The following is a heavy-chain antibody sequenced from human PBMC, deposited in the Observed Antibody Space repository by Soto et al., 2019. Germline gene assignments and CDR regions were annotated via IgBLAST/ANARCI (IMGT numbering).Heavy chain of an antibody. J-gene: IGHJ4*02. CDR3: VREDGKVGTNSAFDY. Sequence: GASVKVSCKASGYTFTSYYMHWVRQAPGQGLEWMGIINPSGGSTSYAQKFQGRFTISRDNAKNSLYLQMDRLRAEDTALYYCVREDGKVGTNSAFDYWGLGALVTVSS. V-gene: IGHV1-46*01. D-gene: IGHD1-26*01. CDR1: GYTFTSYY. CDR2: INPSGGST.